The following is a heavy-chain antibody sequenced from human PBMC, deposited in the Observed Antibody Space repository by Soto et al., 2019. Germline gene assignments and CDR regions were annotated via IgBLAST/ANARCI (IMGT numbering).Heavy chain of an antibody. D-gene: IGHD3-3*01. V-gene: IGHV4-30-4*01. CDR2: SYYSGST. CDR3: AGVGWSQPNRYFDL. Sequence: QVQLQESGPGLVKPSQTLSLTCTVSGGSISSGDYYWSWIRQPPGKVLEWIGYSYYSGSTYYNPSLKSRVTISGDTSNNQFSLKLSSVTAADTAVYYCAGVGWSQPNRYFDLWGRGTLVTVSS. CDR1: GGSISSGDYY. J-gene: IGHJ2*01.